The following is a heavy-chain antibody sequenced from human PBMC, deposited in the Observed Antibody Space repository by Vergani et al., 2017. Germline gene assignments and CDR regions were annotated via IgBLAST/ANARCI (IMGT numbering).Heavy chain of an antibody. CDR1: GYSFTSYW. V-gene: IGHV5-10-1*01. J-gene: IGHJ5*02. Sequence: EVQLVQSGAEVKKPGESLRISCKGSGYSFTSYWISWVRQMPGKGLEWMGRIDPSDSYTNYSPSFQGHVTISADKSISTAYLQWSSRKASDTARYYCLIVVVPAASLFWNWFDPWGQGTLVTVSS. D-gene: IGHD2-2*01. CDR3: LIVVVPAASLFWNWFDP. CDR2: IDPSDSYT.